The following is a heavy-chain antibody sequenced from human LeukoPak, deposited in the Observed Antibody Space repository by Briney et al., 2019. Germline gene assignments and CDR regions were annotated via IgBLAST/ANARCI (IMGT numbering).Heavy chain of an antibody. Sequence: SETLSLTCTVSGGSISSYYWSWIRQPPGKGLEWIGYIYYSGSTNYNPSLKSRVTISVDTSKNQFSLKLSSVTAADTAVYYCVTNGRYSSSSGYWGQGTLVTVSS. D-gene: IGHD6-6*01. CDR2: IYYSGST. CDR3: VTNGRYSSSSGY. CDR1: GGSISSYY. V-gene: IGHV4-59*01. J-gene: IGHJ4*02.